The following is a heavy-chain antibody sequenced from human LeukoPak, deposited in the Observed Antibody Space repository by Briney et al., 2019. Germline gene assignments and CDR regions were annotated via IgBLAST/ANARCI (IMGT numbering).Heavy chain of an antibody. Sequence: ASVKVSCKASGYTFTSYDINWVRQATGQGLEWMGWMNPNSGNTGYAQKFQGRVTMARNTSIRTAYMELSSLRSEDTAVCYCARGAKDSSGYYFGYWGQGTLVTVSS. J-gene: IGHJ4*02. CDR1: GYTFTSYD. CDR2: MNPNSGNT. D-gene: IGHD3-22*01. CDR3: ARGAKDSSGYYFGY. V-gene: IGHV1-8*01.